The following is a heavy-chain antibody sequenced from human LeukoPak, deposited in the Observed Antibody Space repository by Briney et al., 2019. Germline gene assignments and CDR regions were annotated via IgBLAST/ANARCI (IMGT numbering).Heavy chain of an antibody. D-gene: IGHD3-3*01. CDR3: AREDTGYYDFWSGYPQQPFDY. CDR2: ISSSSSYI. CDR1: GFTFSSYS. J-gene: IGHJ4*02. V-gene: IGHV3-21*01. Sequence: PGGSLRLSCAASGFTFSSYSMNWVRQAPGKGLEWVSSISSSSSYIYYADSVKGRFTISRDNAKNSLYLQMNSLRAEDTAVYYCAREDTGYYDFWSGYPQQPFDYWGQGTLVTVSS.